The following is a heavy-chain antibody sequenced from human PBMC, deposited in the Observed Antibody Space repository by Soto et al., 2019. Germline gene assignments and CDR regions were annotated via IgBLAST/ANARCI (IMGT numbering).Heavy chain of an antibody. CDR3: AKHKDGGLDH. J-gene: IGHJ4*02. V-gene: IGHV3-43D*04. D-gene: IGHD3-10*01. CDR2: ITWDGATS. Sequence: EVQLVESGGVVIQPGGSLRLSCAASGFTFDDYAMEWVRQAPGKGLEWVSLITWDGATSYYADSVKGRFTISRDNSRNSLYLQMNSLRTEDTAFYYCAKHKDGGLDHWGQGTLVTVSS. CDR1: GFTFDDYA.